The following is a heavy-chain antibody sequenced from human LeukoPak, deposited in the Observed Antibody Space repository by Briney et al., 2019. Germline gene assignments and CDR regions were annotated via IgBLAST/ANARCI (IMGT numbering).Heavy chain of an antibody. CDR1: GFTSSSYG. CDR2: ISYDGSNK. CDR3: AKDLQAYSSSWYLLFDY. Sequence: PGGSLRLSCAASGFTSSSYGMHWVRQAPGKGLEWVAVISYDGSNKYYADSVKGRFTISRDNSKNTLYLQMNSLRAEDTAVYYCAKDLQAYSSSWYLLFDYWGQGTLVTVSS. J-gene: IGHJ4*02. V-gene: IGHV3-30*18. D-gene: IGHD6-13*01.